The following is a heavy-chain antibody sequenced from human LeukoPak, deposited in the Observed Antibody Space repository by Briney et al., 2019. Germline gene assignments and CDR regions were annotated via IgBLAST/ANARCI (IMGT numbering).Heavy chain of an antibody. Sequence: GASVKVSCKASGYTFTSYDINWVLQATGQGLEWMGRMNPNSGNTGYAQKFQGRVTMTRNTSISTAYMELSSLRSEDTAVYYCARRSGWYYFDYWGQGTLVTVSS. D-gene: IGHD6-19*01. V-gene: IGHV1-8*01. CDR1: GYTFTSYD. J-gene: IGHJ4*02. CDR2: MNPNSGNT. CDR3: ARRSGWYYFDY.